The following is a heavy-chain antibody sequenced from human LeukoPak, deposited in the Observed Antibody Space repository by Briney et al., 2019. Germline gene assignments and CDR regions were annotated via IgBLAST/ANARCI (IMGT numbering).Heavy chain of an antibody. J-gene: IGHJ4*02. Sequence: GGSLRLSCAASGFTFSSYWMSWVRQAPGKGLEWVANIKQDGSEKYYVDSVKGRFTISRDNAKNSLYLQMNSLRAEDTGVYYCAKDPSATLRYFDYWGQGTLVTVSS. CDR1: GFTFSSYW. CDR2: IKQDGSEK. CDR3: AKDPSATLRYFDY. D-gene: IGHD4-17*01. V-gene: IGHV3-7*01.